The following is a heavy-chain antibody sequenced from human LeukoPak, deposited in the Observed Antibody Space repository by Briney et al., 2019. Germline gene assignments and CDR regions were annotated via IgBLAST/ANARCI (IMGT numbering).Heavy chain of an antibody. CDR3: AKLGGDHKYYYYYMDV. Sequence: GGSLRLSCAASGFTFSSYAMSWVRQAPGKGLEGVSGISGSGGSTYYADSVKGRFTISRDNSKNTLYLQMNSLRAEDTAVYYCAKLGGDHKYYYYYMDVWGKGTTVTASS. CDR1: GFTFSSYA. CDR2: ISGSGGST. V-gene: IGHV3-23*01. D-gene: IGHD2-21*02. J-gene: IGHJ6*03.